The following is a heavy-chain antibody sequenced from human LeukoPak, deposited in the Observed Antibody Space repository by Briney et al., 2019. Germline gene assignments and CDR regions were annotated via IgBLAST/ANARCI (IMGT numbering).Heavy chain of an antibody. Sequence: GASVKVSCKASGGTFSSYAISWVRQAPGQGLEWMGRIIPILGIANCAQKFQGRVTITADKSTSTAYMELSSLRSEDTAVYYCARGRANDFWSGYYQSNWFDPWGQGTLVTVSS. V-gene: IGHV1-69*04. CDR3: ARGRANDFWSGYYQSNWFDP. CDR1: GGTFSSYA. CDR2: IIPILGIA. D-gene: IGHD3-3*01. J-gene: IGHJ5*02.